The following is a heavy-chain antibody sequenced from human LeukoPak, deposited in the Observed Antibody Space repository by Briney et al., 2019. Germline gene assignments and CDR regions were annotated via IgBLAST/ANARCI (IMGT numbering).Heavy chain of an antibody. CDR3: ARQGYDILTGYIDAFDI. Sequence: SETLSLTCTVSGGSISSYYWSWIRQPPGKGLEWIGYISYSGSTNYNPSLKSRVTISIDTSKNQFSLKLRSVTAADTAIYYCARQGYDILTGYIDAFDIWGQGTLVTVSS. CDR1: GGSISSYY. V-gene: IGHV4-59*08. CDR2: ISYSGST. D-gene: IGHD3-9*01. J-gene: IGHJ3*02.